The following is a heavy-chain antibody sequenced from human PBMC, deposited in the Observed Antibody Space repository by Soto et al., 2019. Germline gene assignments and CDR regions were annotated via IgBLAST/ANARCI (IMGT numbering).Heavy chain of an antibody. D-gene: IGHD1-20*01. CDR1: GYTFTSYV. CDR2: MNPNSGNT. Sequence: ASVKVSCKASGYTFTSYVINWVRQATGQGLEWMGWMNPNSGNTGYAQKFQGRVTMTRNTSISTAYMELSSLRSEDTAVYYCARRGYNWNGRYMDVWGKGTTVTVSS. CDR3: ARRGYNWNGRYMDV. J-gene: IGHJ6*03. V-gene: IGHV1-8*01.